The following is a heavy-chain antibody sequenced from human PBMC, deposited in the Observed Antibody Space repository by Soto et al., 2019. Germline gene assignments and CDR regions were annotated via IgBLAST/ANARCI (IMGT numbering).Heavy chain of an antibody. CDR2: IKSKTVGETT. J-gene: IGHJ4*02. CDR3: TTDNCRSSTCYINC. Sequence: PGGSLRVSCAASGIPFSRTYINWVRQAPGKGLEWVGRIKSKTVGETTDYSAPVKGRFALSRDDSKNTVSLQMNSLKSEDTAIYYCTTDNCRSSTCYINCWAQGALVTVSS. V-gene: IGHV3-15*07. CDR1: GIPFSRTY. D-gene: IGHD2-2*02.